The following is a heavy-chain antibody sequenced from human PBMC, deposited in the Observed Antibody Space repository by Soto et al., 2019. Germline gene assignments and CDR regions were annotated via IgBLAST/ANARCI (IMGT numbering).Heavy chain of an antibody. J-gene: IGHJ4*02. Sequence: SETLSLTCAVYGGSFSGYYWSWIRQPPGKGLEWIGEINHSGSTNYNPSLKSRVTISVDTSKNQFSLKLSSVTAADTAVYYCARHKDQWGNTWSYYFDSWGQGALVTVSS. CDR3: ARHKDQWGNTWSYYFDS. V-gene: IGHV4-34*01. D-gene: IGHD6-13*01. CDR1: GGSFSGYY. CDR2: INHSGST.